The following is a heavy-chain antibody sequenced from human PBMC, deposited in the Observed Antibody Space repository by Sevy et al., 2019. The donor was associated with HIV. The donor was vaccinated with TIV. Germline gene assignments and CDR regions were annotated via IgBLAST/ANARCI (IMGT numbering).Heavy chain of an antibody. D-gene: IGHD6-13*01. Sequence: SETLSLTCTVSGGSISNYFWSWIRQPPGKGLEWIGYIYNSGSTNYNPSLKSRVTVSVDTSKNQFSLKLSSVTAADTAVYYCARESIGAVGDFDYWGQGTLVTVSS. CDR1: GGSISNYF. V-gene: IGHV4-59*01. CDR2: IYNSGST. J-gene: IGHJ4*02. CDR3: ARESIGAVGDFDY.